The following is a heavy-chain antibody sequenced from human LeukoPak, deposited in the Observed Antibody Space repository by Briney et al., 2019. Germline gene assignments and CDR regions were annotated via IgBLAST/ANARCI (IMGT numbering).Heavy chain of an antibody. CDR3: ARAGYSSGWTDY. V-gene: IGHV4-39*07. CDR2: IYYSGST. CDR1: GGSISSSSYY. D-gene: IGHD6-19*01. J-gene: IGHJ4*02. Sequence: PSETLSLTCTVSGGSISSSSYYWGWIRQPPGKGLEWIGSIYYSGSTYYNPPLKSRVTISVDTSKNQFSLKLSSVTAADTAVYYCARAGYSSGWTDYWGQGTLVTVSS.